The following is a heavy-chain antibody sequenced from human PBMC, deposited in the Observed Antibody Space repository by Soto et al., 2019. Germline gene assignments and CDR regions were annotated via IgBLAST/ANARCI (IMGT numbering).Heavy chain of an antibody. D-gene: IGHD2-2*01. J-gene: IGHJ4*02. V-gene: IGHV3-23*01. CDR2: ISGSGGST. CDR3: AKGRGYCTSTSCYVGSDY. Sequence: EVQLLESGGGLVQPGGSLRLSCAASGFTFSSYAMRWVRQAHGKGLEWVSAISGSGGSTYYADSVKGRFTISRDNSKNTLYLQMNSLRDEDTAVYYCAKGRGYCTSTSCYVGSDYWGQGTLVTVTS. CDR1: GFTFSSYA.